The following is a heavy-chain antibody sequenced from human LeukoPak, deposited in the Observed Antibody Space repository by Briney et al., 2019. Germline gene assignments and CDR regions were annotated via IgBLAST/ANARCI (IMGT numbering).Heavy chain of an antibody. Sequence: GASVKVSCKVPGYNLTELSMHWVRQAPGTELDWMVGFDPEDGETIYAQKFQGRVTKTEDTSTDTAYMELSSLRSEDTAVYYCATRGPVTPGAFDIWGQGTMVTVSS. J-gene: IGHJ3*02. D-gene: IGHD4-17*01. CDR2: FDPEDGET. V-gene: IGHV1-24*01. CDR3: ATRGPVTPGAFDI. CDR1: GYNLTELS.